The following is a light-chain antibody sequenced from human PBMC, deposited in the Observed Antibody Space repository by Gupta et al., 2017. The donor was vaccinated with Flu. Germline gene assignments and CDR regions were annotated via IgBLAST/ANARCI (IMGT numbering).Light chain of an antibody. Sequence: LGERASINCKSSQSLLYSSTNKDYLAWYQQKPGQPTKLLIYWASFRESGVPDRFSGSGSGTDFTLTISSLQAEDVAVYYCQQYYSTPPYTFGQGTKLEIK. CDR3: QQYYSTPPYT. CDR2: WAS. V-gene: IGKV4-1*01. J-gene: IGKJ2*01. CDR1: QSLLYSSTNKDY.